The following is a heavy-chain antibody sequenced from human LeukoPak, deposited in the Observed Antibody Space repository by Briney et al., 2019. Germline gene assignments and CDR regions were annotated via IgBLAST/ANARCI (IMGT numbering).Heavy chain of an antibody. CDR1: GGTFSSYA. CDR2: INPNSGGT. D-gene: IGHD1-26*01. CDR3: ARSKDGSYNAFDY. Sequence: ASVKVSCKASGGTFSSYAISWVRQAPGQGLEWMGWINPNSGGTNYAQKFQGRVTMTRDTSISTAYMELSRLRSDDTAVYYCARSKDGSYNAFDYWGQGTLVTVSS. J-gene: IGHJ4*02. V-gene: IGHV1-2*02.